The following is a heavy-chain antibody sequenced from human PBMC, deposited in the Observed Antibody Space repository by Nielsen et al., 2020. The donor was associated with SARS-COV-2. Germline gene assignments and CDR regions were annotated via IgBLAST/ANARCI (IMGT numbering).Heavy chain of an antibody. J-gene: IGHJ3*02. CDR2: ISYDGSNK. Sequence: SLKISCAASGFTFSSYGMHWVRQAPGKGLEWVAVISYDGSNKYYADSVKGRFTISRDNSKNTLYLQMNSLRAEDTAAYYCAKDMVPVLLWFEGDAFDIWGQGTMVTVSS. D-gene: IGHD5-18*01. V-gene: IGHV3-30*18. CDR3: AKDMVPVLLWFEGDAFDI. CDR1: GFTFSSYG.